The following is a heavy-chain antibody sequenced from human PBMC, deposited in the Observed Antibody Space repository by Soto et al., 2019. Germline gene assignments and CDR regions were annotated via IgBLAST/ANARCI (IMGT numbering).Heavy chain of an antibody. D-gene: IGHD2-2*02. CDR1: GYTFSTYG. Sequence: QVQLVQSGAEMKKPGASVKVSCKASGYTFSTYGITWVRQAPGQGLDWMGWINPFKGDTNSAARFQARVTMTTDTCTRTAYMELRSLRSDDTAFYYCARVKVPAAILGAFDLWGQGTLVTVSS. CDR2: INPFKGDT. CDR3: ARVKVPAAILGAFDL. J-gene: IGHJ3*01. V-gene: IGHV1-18*01.